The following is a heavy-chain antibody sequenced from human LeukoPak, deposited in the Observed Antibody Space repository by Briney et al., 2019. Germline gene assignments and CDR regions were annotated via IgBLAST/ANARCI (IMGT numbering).Heavy chain of an antibody. CDR1: GFTFSSFE. CDR3: TRDAEVGYFDSSNFYDY. D-gene: IGHD3-22*01. V-gene: IGHV3-48*03. J-gene: IGHJ4*02. Sequence: PGGSLRLSCAASGFTFSSFEMNWVRQAPGKGLEWVSHISSSGSTIYYADPVKGRFTISRDNAKNSLYLQMNSLRAEDTAVYYCTRDAEVGYFDSSNFYDYWGQGTLVTVSS. CDR2: ISSSGSTI.